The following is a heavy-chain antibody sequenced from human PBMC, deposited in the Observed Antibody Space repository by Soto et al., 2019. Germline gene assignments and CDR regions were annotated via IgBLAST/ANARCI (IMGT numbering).Heavy chain of an antibody. V-gene: IGHV4-31*03. J-gene: IGHJ5*02. D-gene: IGHD6-19*01. CDR2: IYYSGST. CDR1: GGSISSGGYY. Sequence: SETLSLTCTVSGGSISSGGYYWSWIRQHPWKGLEWIGYIYYSGSTYYNPYLKSRVTISVDTSKNQFSLKLSSVTAGDTAMYYCARDPGGAVAGNGPKGVWFDPWGQGTLVTVSS. CDR3: ARDPGGAVAGNGPKGVWFDP.